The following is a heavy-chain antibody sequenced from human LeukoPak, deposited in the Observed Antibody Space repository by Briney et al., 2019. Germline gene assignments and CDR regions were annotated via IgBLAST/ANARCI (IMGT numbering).Heavy chain of an antibody. D-gene: IGHD6-19*01. CDR2: IYYSGST. V-gene: IGHV4-39*01. CDR1: GGSISSSSYY. CDR3: ARLVAVAGTMDY. J-gene: IGHJ4*02. Sequence: PSETLSLTCTVSGGSISSSSYYWGWIRQPPGKGLEWIGSIYYSGSTYYNPSLKSRVTISVDTSKNQFSLKLSSVTAADTAVYYCARLVAVAGTMDYWGQGTLVTVSS.